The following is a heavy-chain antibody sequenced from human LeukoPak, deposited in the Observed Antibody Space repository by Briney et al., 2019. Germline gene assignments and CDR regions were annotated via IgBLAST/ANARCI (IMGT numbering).Heavy chain of an antibody. CDR3: PTIRGYSSSWPFDY. CDR2: IKSKTDGGTT. Sequence: GGSLRLSCAASGFTFSNAWMSWVRQAPGKGLEWIGRIKSKTDGGTTDYAAPVKGRFTISRDDSKNTLYLQMNSLKTEDTGVYYCPTIRGYSSSWPFDYWGQGILVTVSS. V-gene: IGHV3-15*01. CDR1: GFTFSNAW. D-gene: IGHD6-13*01. J-gene: IGHJ4*02.